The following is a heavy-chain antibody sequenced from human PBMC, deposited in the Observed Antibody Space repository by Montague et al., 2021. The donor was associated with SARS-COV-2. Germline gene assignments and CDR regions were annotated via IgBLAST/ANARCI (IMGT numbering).Heavy chain of an antibody. CDR1: AGSFRGYY. D-gene: IGHD3-22*01. CDR2: ISHSGST. J-gene: IGHJ4*02. CDR3: ARGTKRVFTYDYDSSGYASDY. Sequence: SETLSLTCAVYAGSFRGYYWRCIRQHPGTGLEWIGEISHSGSTNYNPSLKSRVTISIDTSKNQFSLKLSSVTAADTAVYYCARGTKRVFTYDYDSSGYASDYWGQGTLVPVSS. V-gene: IGHV4-34*01.